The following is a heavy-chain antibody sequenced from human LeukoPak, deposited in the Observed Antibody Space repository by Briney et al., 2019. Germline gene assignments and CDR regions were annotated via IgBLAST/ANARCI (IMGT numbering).Heavy chain of an antibody. D-gene: IGHD6-19*01. CDR2: ICTSGST. V-gene: IGHV4-61*02. J-gene: IGHJ1*01. Sequence: SQTLSLTCTVSGGSISSGSYYWSWIRQPAGKGLEWIGRICTSGSTNYNPYLKSRVTISVDTSKNPFSLKLSSVTAADTAVYYCARTLGIAVAGPAGYFQHWGQGTLVTVSS. CDR3: ARTLGIAVAGPAGYFQH. CDR1: GGSISSGSYY.